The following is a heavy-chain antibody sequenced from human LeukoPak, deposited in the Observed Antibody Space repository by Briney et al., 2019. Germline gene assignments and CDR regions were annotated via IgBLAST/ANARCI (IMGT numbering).Heavy chain of an antibody. CDR3: ARDRYGYGTFDY. Sequence: PSETLSLTCTVSGGSINSGYYYWSWIRQSPGKGLEWIGYIYYSGSTYYNPSLKSRVTISVDTSKNQFSLELSSVTAADTAVYFCARDRYGYGTFDYWGQGTLVTVSS. CDR1: GGSINSGYYY. J-gene: IGHJ4*02. D-gene: IGHD5-18*01. CDR2: IYYSGST. V-gene: IGHV4-30-4*01.